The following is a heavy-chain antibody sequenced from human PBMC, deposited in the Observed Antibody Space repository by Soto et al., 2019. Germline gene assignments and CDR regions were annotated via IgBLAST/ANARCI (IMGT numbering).Heavy chain of an antibody. Sequence: SETLSLTCAVSGGSISSGGYSWSWIRQPPGKGLEWIGYIYHSGSTYYNPSLTSRVTISVDRSKNQFSLKLSSVTAADTAVYYSAKFGFRMNWFDPWGQGTLVTVSS. CDR3: AKFGFRMNWFDP. CDR1: GGSISSGGYS. CDR2: IYHSGST. V-gene: IGHV4-30-2*01. D-gene: IGHD3-10*01. J-gene: IGHJ5*02.